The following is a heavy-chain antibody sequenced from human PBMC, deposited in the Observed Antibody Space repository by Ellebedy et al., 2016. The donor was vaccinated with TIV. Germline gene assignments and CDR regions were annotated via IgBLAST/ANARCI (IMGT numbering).Heavy chain of an antibody. CDR1: GLTVSNNY. CDR2: IYSTGDT. CDR3: ARDGGAARTAPPDY. D-gene: IGHD6-6*01. V-gene: IGHV3-66*01. J-gene: IGHJ4*02. Sequence: PGGSLRLSCAASGLTVSNNYMRWVRQAPGKGLEWVSLIYSTGDTHYADFVKGRFTISRDNSKNTLYLQMNSLRVEDTAVYYCARDGGAARTAPPDYWGQGTLVTVSS.